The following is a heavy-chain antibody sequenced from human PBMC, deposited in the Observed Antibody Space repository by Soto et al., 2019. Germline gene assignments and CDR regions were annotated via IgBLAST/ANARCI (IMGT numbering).Heavy chain of an antibody. Sequence: SETLSLTCTVSGSINSGDLYWTWVRQPPGKGLEWIGYIYSSGTTYYNPSLKSRLTISRDTSKNQFSLELRSVTAADTAVYYCARTLYGGIDYWGQGTLVTVSS. CDR3: ARTLYGGIDY. CDR1: GSINSGDLY. D-gene: IGHD4-17*01. V-gene: IGHV4-30-4*01. CDR2: IYSSGTT. J-gene: IGHJ4*02.